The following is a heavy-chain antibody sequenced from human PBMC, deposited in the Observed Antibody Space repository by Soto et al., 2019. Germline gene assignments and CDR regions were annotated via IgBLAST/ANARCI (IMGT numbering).Heavy chain of an antibody. J-gene: IGHJ6*03. CDR3: ARGYTGRIYYYMDV. Sequence: SETLSLTCAVYGGSFSGYYWSWIRQPPGKGLEWIGEINHSGSTNYNPSLKSRVTISVDTSKNQFSLKLSSVTAADTAVYYCARGYTGRIYYYMDVWGKGTTVTVSS. CDR1: GGSFSGYY. V-gene: IGHV4-34*01. CDR2: INHSGST. D-gene: IGHD5-18*01.